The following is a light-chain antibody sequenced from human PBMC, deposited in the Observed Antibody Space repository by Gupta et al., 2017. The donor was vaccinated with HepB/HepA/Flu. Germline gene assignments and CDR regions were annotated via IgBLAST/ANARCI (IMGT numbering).Light chain of an antibody. CDR3: AAWDDSLNGYV. V-gene: IGLV1-44*01. CDR2: SNN. Sequence: SCSGSSSNIGSNTVNWYQQLPVTAPKLLIYSNNQLPSGVPDRFSGSKSGTSASLAISGLQSEDEADYYCAAWDDSLNGYVFGSGTKVTVL. J-gene: IGLJ1*01. CDR1: SSNIGSNT.